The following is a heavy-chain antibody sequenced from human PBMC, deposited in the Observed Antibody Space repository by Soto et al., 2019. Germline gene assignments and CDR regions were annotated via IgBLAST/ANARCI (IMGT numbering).Heavy chain of an antibody. D-gene: IGHD3-16*01. CDR3: TKGGTVPFDY. CDR1: GVIFSRYA. J-gene: IGHJ4*02. V-gene: IGHV3-30*18. Sequence: QVQFMQSGGGVVQPGKSLRLSCAASGVIFSRYAMHWVRQAPGERLEWVAVVFFDGNYKNYGDSVKGRFTVSRDNSKNTTYLQINGLRPEDTGVYYCTKGGTVPFDYWGQGSLVIVSS. CDR2: VFFDGNYK.